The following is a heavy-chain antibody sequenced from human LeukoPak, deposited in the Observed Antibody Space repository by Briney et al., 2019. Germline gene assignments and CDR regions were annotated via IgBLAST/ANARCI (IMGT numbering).Heavy chain of an antibody. V-gene: IGHV1-69*04. J-gene: IGHJ6*02. CDR3: ASDLKEGGFLEWLLSPSYYYGMDV. CDR2: IIPIFGIA. D-gene: IGHD3-3*01. CDR1: GGTFSSYA. Sequence: SVKVSCKASGGTFSSYAISWVRQAPGQGLEWMGRIIPIFGIANYAQKFQGRVTITADKSTSTAYMELSSLRSEDTAVYYCASDLKEGGFLEWLLSPSYYYGMDVWGQGTTVTVSS.